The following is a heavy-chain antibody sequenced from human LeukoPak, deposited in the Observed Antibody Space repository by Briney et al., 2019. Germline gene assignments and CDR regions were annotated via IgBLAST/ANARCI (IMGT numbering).Heavy chain of an antibody. V-gene: IGHV4-4*07. CDR1: GGSINFYY. Sequence: PSETLSLTCTVSGGSINFYYWSWIRQPAGKGLEWIGRIYSTGSTNYSPSLKSRVTMSVDKSKNQFSLRLYSVPVADTAGYYCARHFAYSSSSYFDYWGQGSLVTVSS. D-gene: IGHD6-6*01. CDR2: IYSTGST. CDR3: ARHFAYSSSSYFDY. J-gene: IGHJ4*02.